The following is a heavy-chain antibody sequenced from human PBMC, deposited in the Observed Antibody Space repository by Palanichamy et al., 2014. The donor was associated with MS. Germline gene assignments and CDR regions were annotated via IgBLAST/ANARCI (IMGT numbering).Heavy chain of an antibody. J-gene: IGHJ5*02. Sequence: QVQLQGVGPRTGEAFGDPVPHLHCFWCLHHDLLLELAAAAPRKGLEWIGYVYSNGQATYNPSLQSRVIISVDTSKNQFSLRLNSVTAADTAVYYCARGHVFSGGGLHPGPYNWFDPWGQGTLVTVSS. CDR2: VYSNGQA. CDR3: ARGHVFSGGGLHPGPYNWFDP. D-gene: IGHD2-15*01. V-gene: IGHV4-59*01. CDR1: CLHHDLL.